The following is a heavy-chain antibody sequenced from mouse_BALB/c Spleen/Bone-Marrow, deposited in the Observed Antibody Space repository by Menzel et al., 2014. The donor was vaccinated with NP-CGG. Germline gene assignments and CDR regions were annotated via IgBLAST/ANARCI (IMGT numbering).Heavy chain of an antibody. D-gene: IGHD1-1*01. Sequence: QVQLQQSGAELVKPGASVKLSCKASGYTFTSYWMHWVKLRPGQGFEWIGEINPGNGGTNYNEKFKRKATLTVDKPSSTASMHLSSLTSEDAAVYYCSYMRYYGSSYAMDYWGQGTSVTVSS. CDR1: GYTFTSYW. V-gene: IGHV1S16*01. CDR3: SYMRYYGSSYAMDY. CDR2: INPGNGGT. J-gene: IGHJ4*01.